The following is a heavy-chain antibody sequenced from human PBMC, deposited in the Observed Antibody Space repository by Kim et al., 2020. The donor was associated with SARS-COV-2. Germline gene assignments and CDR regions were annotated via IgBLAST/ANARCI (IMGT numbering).Heavy chain of an antibody. Sequence: SVKVSCKASGGTFSSYAISWVRQAPGQGLEWMGGIIPIFGTANYAQKFQGRVTITADESTSTAYMELSSLRSEDTAVYYCATRLSSWYNWFDPWGQGTLVTVSS. CDR2: IIPIFGTA. CDR1: GGTFSSYA. CDR3: ATRLSSWYNWFDP. D-gene: IGHD6-13*01. V-gene: IGHV1-69*13. J-gene: IGHJ5*02.